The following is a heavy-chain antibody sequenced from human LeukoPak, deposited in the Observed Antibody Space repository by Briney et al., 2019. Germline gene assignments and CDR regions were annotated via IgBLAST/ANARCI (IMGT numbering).Heavy chain of an antibody. V-gene: IGHV3-23*01. Sequence: GGSLRLSCAASGFSFSSYAMSWVRQAPGKGLEFVSAIGGSGDSTYYADSVKGRFTISRDNAKNSLYLQMNSLIAEDTAVYYCARITVVITYFDNWGQGALVTVSS. CDR1: GFSFSSYA. CDR2: IGGSGDST. D-gene: IGHD3-22*01. CDR3: ARITVVITYFDN. J-gene: IGHJ4*02.